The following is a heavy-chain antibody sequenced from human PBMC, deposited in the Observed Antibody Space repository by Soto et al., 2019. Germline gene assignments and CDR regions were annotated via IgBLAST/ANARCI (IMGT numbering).Heavy chain of an antibody. V-gene: IGHV3-23*01. Sequence: EVHLLESGGGVVQPGKSLKISCATSGFAFSDYPMTWVRQPPGQGLEWVSGISASGEKPYYADSVKGRFTISRDNSKKTLSLQMNSLRVEDTGIYYCAKLEWLEFGGDYWGQGTLVSVSS. J-gene: IGHJ4*02. D-gene: IGHD6-19*01. CDR2: ISASGEKP. CDR1: GFAFSDYP. CDR3: AKLEWLEFGGDY.